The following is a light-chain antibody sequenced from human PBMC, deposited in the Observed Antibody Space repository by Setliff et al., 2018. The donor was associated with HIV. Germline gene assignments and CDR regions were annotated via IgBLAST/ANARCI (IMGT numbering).Light chain of an antibody. V-gene: IGLV2-11*01. CDR1: TSNVGGYNY. Sequence: QSALAQPRSVSGSPGQSVTISCTGTTSNVGGYNYVSWYQQYPGKAPKLMIYDVTKRPSGVPDRFSGSKSGNTASLTISGLQTEDEAEYSCSSYADGHVIFGGGTKVTVL. J-gene: IGLJ2*01. CDR3: SSYADGHVI. CDR2: DVT.